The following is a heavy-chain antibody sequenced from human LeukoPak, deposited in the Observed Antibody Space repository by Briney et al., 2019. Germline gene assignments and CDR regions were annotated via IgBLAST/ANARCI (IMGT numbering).Heavy chain of an antibody. CDR2: IIPIFGTA. V-gene: IGHV1-69*13. J-gene: IGHJ4*02. CDR1: GGTFSSYA. Sequence: GASVKVSCKASGGTFSSYAICWVRQAPGQGLEWMGGIIPIFGTANYAQKFQGRVTITADESTSTAYMELSSLRSEDTAVYYCARGSGGPSLTLDYWGQGTLVTVSS. CDR3: ARGSGGPSLTLDY. D-gene: IGHD6-25*01.